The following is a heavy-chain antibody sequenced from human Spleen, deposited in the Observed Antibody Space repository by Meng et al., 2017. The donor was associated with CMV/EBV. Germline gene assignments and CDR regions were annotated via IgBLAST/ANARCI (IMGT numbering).Heavy chain of an antibody. CDR2: IYSGGST. J-gene: IGHJ6*02. CDR3: ARVAAAGRGMDV. CDR1: GFTFSSYG. D-gene: IGHD6-13*01. V-gene: IGHV3-NL1*01. Sequence: GESLKISCAASGFTFSSYGMHWVRQAPGKGLEWVSVIYSGGSTYYADSVKGRFTISRDNAKNSLFLQMNSLRAEDTAVYYCARVAAAGRGMDVWGQGTTVTVSS.